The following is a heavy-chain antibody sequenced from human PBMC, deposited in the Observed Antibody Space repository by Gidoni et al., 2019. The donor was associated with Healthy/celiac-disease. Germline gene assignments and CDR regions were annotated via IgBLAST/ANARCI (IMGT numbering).Heavy chain of an antibody. CDR3: TRPSTPYSSSWDDAFDI. V-gene: IGHV3-73*01. J-gene: IGHJ3*02. Sequence: EVQLVESGGGLVQPGGSLKLSCAASGFTFSGSAMHWVRQASGKGLEWVGRIRSKANSYATAYAASVKGRFTISRDDSKNTAYLQMNSLKTEDTAVYYCTRPSTPYSSSWDDAFDIWGQGTMVTVSS. CDR1: GFTFSGSA. CDR2: IRSKANSYAT. D-gene: IGHD6-13*01.